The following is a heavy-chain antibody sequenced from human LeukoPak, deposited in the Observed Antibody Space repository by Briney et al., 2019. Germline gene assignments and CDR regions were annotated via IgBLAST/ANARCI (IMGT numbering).Heavy chain of an antibody. D-gene: IGHD3-9*01. CDR1: GFTFSSYA. V-gene: IGHV3-23*01. Sequence: PGGSLRLSCAASGFTFSSYAMSWVRQAPGKGLEWVSAISGSGGSTYYADSVKGRFTISRDNSKNTLYLQMNSLRAEDTAVYYCAKEARDYDILTGYFVSLLPNFFDYWGQGTLVTVSS. CDR2: ISGSGGST. J-gene: IGHJ4*02. CDR3: AKEARDYDILTGYFVSLLPNFFDY.